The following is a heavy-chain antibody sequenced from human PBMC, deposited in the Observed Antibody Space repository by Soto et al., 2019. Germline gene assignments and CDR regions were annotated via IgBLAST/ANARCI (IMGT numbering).Heavy chain of an antibody. CDR1: GFKFSDFY. Sequence: VGSLILSWAASGFKFSDFYMDWGRQTPGKGLEWVGRSRNESSRYTTDYAASVRGRFTISRHDSQNLLFLQMNSLNSDDTAVYYCVVHPYVLHVLCQGTTLTVSS. J-gene: IGHJ3*01. D-gene: IGHD2-8*01. CDR2: SRNESSRYTT. V-gene: IGHV3-72*01. CDR3: VVHPYVLHV.